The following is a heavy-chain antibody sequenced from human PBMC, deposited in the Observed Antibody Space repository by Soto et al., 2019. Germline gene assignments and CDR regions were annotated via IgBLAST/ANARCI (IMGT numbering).Heavy chain of an antibody. J-gene: IGHJ3*02. CDR2: IYYSGST. CDR1: GGSISSGAYY. CDR3: ARDRPLGPEGGAFDI. V-gene: IGHV4-31*03. D-gene: IGHD1-26*01. Sequence: QLQESGPGLVKPSQTLSLTCTVSGGSISSGAYYWSWIRQHPGKGLEWIGNIYYSGSTDYNPSLKSRVIISVDTSNNQFSLKLRSMTAADTAVYYCARDRPLGPEGGAFDIWGQGTTVTVSS.